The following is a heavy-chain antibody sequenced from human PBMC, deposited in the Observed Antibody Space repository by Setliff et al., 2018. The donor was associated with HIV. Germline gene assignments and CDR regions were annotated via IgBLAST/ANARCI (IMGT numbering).Heavy chain of an antibody. Sequence: ASVKVSCKVSGYNLTELSMHWVRQAPGKGLEWMGGFDPEDVETVYAQKFQVRVTMTEDTSTDTAYMELSSLRSEDTAVYYCATVRGYYYDSSGQDFFQRWGQGTLVTVSS. CDR2: FDPEDVET. V-gene: IGHV1-24*01. CDR1: GYNLTELS. J-gene: IGHJ1*01. CDR3: ATVRGYYYDSSGQDFFQR. D-gene: IGHD3-22*01.